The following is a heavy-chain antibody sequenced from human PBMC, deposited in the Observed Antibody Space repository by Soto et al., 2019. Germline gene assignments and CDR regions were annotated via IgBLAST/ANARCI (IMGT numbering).Heavy chain of an antibody. J-gene: IGHJ4*02. Sequence: QVQLVQSGAEVRNPGASVRLSCKASGYTLTRFYLHWVRQAPGQGLEWMGIINTRGGTTAYAQKFRGRLTVTRDTSTSTVYMELSNLRSEDTAIYYCARGPDDSDVPRWDYWGQGTRVTVSS. D-gene: IGHD4-17*01. CDR2: INTRGGTT. CDR1: GYTLTRFY. CDR3: ARGPDDSDVPRWDY. V-gene: IGHV1-46*01.